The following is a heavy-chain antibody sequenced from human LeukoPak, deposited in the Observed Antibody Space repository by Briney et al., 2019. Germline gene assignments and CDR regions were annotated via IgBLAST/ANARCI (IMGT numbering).Heavy chain of an antibody. CDR3: AKDRRSAEPALCYFDY. D-gene: IGHD2-21*01. J-gene: IGHJ4*02. V-gene: IGHV3-23*01. CDR2: VSGSGSTT. CDR1: GFTFSGYA. Sequence: GGSLRLSCAASGFTFSGYAMSWVRQAPRKGLEWVSAVSGSGSTTYYADSVKGRFTISRDNSKNTLYLQMNSLRAEDTAVYYCAKDRRSAEPALCYFDYWGQGTLVTVSS.